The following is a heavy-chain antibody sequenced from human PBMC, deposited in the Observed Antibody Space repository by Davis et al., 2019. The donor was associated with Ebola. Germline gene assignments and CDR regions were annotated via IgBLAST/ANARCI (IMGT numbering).Heavy chain of an antibody. CDR3: AGGRDIAFDI. J-gene: IGHJ3*02. CDR2: IYYLGST. Sequence: MPSETLSLTCTVSGGSMTDYYWSWIRQSPGKGLEWIGYIYYLGSTFYNPSLQSRFTISVDTSKNQFSLMLTSVTAADTAVYYCAGGRDIAFDIWGQGTMVTVSS. V-gene: IGHV4-59*08. D-gene: IGHD2-15*01. CDR1: GGSMTDYY.